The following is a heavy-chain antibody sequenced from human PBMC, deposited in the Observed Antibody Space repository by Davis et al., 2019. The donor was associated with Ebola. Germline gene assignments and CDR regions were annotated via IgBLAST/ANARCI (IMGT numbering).Heavy chain of an antibody. J-gene: IGHJ4*02. D-gene: IGHD6-13*01. CDR3: ARDISSSWYLYFDY. Sequence: KFQGRVTITRDTSASTAYMELSSLRSEDTAVYYCARDISSSWYLYFDYWGQGTLVTVSS. V-gene: IGHV1-3*01.